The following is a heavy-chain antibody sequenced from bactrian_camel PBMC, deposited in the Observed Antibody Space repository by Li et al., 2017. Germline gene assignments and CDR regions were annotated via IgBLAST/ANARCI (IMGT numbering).Heavy chain of an antibody. CDR1: GPLSSMRC. CDR3: AADLTVAYGTIACRNVNNGY. V-gene: IGHV3S53*01. D-gene: IGHD3*01. CDR2: TGPSTT. J-gene: IGHJ6*01. Sequence: QVQLVESGGGPVQAGGSLRVSCEASGPLSSMRCIGWFRQNPGQEREAVAATGPSTTKYADSVKGRFTLSKDNDKNIQYLQMNSLKPEDTAVYYCAADLTVAYGTIACRNVNNGYWGQGTQVTV.